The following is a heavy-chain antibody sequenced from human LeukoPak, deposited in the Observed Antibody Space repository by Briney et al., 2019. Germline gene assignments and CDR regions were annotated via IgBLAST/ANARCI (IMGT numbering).Heavy chain of an antibody. D-gene: IGHD2-21*02. CDR2: INPNSGGI. CDR3: ARGGSTDSIHSCGGNCYFLDY. V-gene: IGHV1-2*02. J-gene: IGHJ4*02. CDR1: GYTFTGNH. Sequence: GASVKVSCKASGYTFTGNHMHWVRQAPGQGLEWMGWINPNSGGINYAQKFQGRVIMTRDTSISTAYMELSRLGSDDTAVYYCARGGSTDSIHSCGGNCYFLDYWGQGTLVTVSS.